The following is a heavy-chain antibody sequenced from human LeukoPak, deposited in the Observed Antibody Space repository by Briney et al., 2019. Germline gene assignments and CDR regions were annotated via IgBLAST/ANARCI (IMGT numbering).Heavy chain of an antibody. J-gene: IGHJ4*02. D-gene: IGHD3-10*01. CDR3: ARISTRSGTTYYFDF. Sequence: PGGSLRLSCAASGFTFGPYWMSWVRQAPGKGLEWVASINQDESEKYHVDSVKGRFTISRDNAQKSLFLQMNSLSAEDTAVYYCARISTRSGTTYYFDFWGQGTLVTVSS. CDR2: INQDESEK. V-gene: IGHV3-7*01. CDR1: GFTFGPYW.